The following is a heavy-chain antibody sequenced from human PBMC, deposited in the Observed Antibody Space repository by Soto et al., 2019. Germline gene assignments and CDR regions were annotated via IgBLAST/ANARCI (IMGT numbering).Heavy chain of an antibody. CDR3: ARGDRFGCSGDRCFSDGLFLS. CDR2: INGSSSTM. CDR1: GFTFGIYS. J-gene: IGHJ5*02. V-gene: IGHV3-48*02. Sequence: EVQLVESGGGLVQRGGSLRLSCAASGFTFGIYSVNWVRQAPGKGLEWISYINGSSSTMYYADSVKGRFIISRDNADNSLYLQMNSLRDADTAVYYCARGDRFGCSGDRCFSDGLFLSWGQGTLVTVSS. D-gene: IGHD2-15*01.